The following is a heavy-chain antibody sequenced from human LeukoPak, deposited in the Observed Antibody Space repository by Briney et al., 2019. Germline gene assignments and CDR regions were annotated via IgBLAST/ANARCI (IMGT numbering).Heavy chain of an antibody. V-gene: IGHV4-39*01. Sequence: KPSETLSLSCTVSGGSISSSGYYWGWIRQPPGKGLEWIGSIYYSGHTYYNSSLRSRVTISVDTSKNQLSLKVTSVTAADTAVYYCARRLRTHTPGTTGYFDNWGQGTLVTVSS. J-gene: IGHJ4*03. CDR1: GGSISSSGYY. CDR2: IYYSGHT. D-gene: IGHD1-1*01. CDR3: ARRLRTHTPGTTGYFDN.